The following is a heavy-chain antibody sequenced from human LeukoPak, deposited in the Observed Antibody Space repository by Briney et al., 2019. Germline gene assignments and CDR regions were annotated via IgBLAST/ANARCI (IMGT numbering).Heavy chain of an antibody. V-gene: IGHV4-59*01. CDR2: IYYSGST. J-gene: IGHJ3*02. Sequence: SETLSLTCTVSGGSISSYYWSWIRQPPGKGLEWIGYIYYSGSTNYNPPLKSRVTISVDTSKNQFSLKLSSVTAADTAVYYCARGYDTIFGVVITDDAFDIWGQGTMVTVSS. CDR1: GGSISSYY. CDR3: ARGYDTIFGVVITDDAFDI. D-gene: IGHD3-3*01.